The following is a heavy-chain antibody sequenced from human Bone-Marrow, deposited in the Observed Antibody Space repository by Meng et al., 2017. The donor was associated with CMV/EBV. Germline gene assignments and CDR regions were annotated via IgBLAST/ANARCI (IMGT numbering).Heavy chain of an antibody. Sequence: GGSLRLSCKASGFSLSGYSMHWVRQAPGKGLEWVAVIWYDGSNKYYADSVKGRFTISRDNPKNTLYLQMNSLRAEDTAVYYCAKGDTSSPLQHWGQGTLVTVSS. CDR2: IWYDGSNK. V-gene: IGHV3-33*06. D-gene: IGHD1-26*01. CDR3: AKGDTSSPLQH. CDR1: GFSLSGYS. J-gene: IGHJ4*02.